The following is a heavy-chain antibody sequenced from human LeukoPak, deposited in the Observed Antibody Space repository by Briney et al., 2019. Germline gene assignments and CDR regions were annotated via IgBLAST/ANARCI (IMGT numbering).Heavy chain of an antibody. CDR2: IYYSGST. CDR3: ARAYGQLRLGELSYYFDY. Sequence: SETLSLTCTVSGGSISSYYWSWIRQPPGKGLEWIGYIYYSGSTNYNPSLKSRVSISVDTSKNQFSLKLSSVTAADTAVYYCARAYGQLRLGELSYYFDYWGQGTLVTVSS. V-gene: IGHV4-59*01. J-gene: IGHJ4*02. CDR1: GGSISSYY. D-gene: IGHD3-16*02.